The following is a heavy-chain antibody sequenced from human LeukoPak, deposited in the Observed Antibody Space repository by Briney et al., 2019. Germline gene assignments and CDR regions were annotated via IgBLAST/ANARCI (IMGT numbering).Heavy chain of an antibody. CDR2: IIPIFGTA. D-gene: IGHD6-6*01. CDR3: ARGELYSSSPAYYYYYYMDV. CDR1: VGTFSSYA. V-gene: IGHV1-69*05. J-gene: IGHJ6*03. Sequence: SVKVSCKASVGTFSSYAISWVRQAPGRGLEWMGGIIPIFGTANYAQKFQGRVTITTDGSTSTAYMELSSLRSEDTAVYYCARGELYSSSPAYYYYYYMDVWGKGTTVTVSS.